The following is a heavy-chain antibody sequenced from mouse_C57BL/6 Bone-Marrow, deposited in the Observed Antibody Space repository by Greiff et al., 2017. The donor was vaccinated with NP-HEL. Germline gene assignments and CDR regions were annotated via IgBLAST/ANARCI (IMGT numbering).Heavy chain of an antibody. CDR2: INPYNGGT. CDR1: GYTFTDYY. Sequence: VQLQQSGPVLVKPGASVKMSCKASGYTFTDYYMNWVKQSHGKSLEWIGVINPYNGGTSYNQKFKGKATLTVDKSSSTAYMELNSLTSEDSAVYYCARGRYYGSSYGTAWFADWGQGTLVTVSA. CDR3: ARGRYYGSSYGTAWFAD. D-gene: IGHD1-1*01. V-gene: IGHV1-19*01. J-gene: IGHJ3*01.